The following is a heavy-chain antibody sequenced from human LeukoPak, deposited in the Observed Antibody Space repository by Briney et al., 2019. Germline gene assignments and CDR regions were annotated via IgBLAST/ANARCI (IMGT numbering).Heavy chain of an antibody. V-gene: IGHV3-21*01. Sequence: PGGSLRLSCAASGFTFSSYSMNWVRQAPGKGLEWVSSISSSSYIYYADSVKGRFTISRDNAKNSLYLQMNSLRAEDTAVYYCARDRGSGWYVNWFDPWGQGTLVTVSS. J-gene: IGHJ5*02. CDR1: GFTFSSYS. CDR3: ARDRGSGWYVNWFDP. D-gene: IGHD6-19*01. CDR2: ISSSSYI.